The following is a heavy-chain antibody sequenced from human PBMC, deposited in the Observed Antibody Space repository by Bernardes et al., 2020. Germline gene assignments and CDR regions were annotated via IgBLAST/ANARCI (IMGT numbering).Heavy chain of an antibody. Sequence: GGSLRLSCAASGFTFSSYAMSWVRQAPGKGLEWVSGISGSGGSTFYADSVKGRFTISRDNSKNTLFLQMNSLRAEDTAVYYCAKVREAGPVRDAFDIWGQGTMVTVSS. CDR1: GFTFSSYA. V-gene: IGHV3-23*01. CDR2: ISGSGGST. J-gene: IGHJ3*02. CDR3: AKVREAGPVRDAFDI. D-gene: IGHD6-6*01.